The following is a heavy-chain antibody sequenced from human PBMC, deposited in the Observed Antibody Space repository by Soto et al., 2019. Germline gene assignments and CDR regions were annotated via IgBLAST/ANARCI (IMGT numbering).Heavy chain of an antibody. D-gene: IGHD2-2*01. CDR1: GYTFTSYG. CDR3: ARDPNIVVVPAAPMFDP. V-gene: IGHV1-18*01. J-gene: IGHJ5*02. Sequence: QVQLVQSGAEVKKPGASVKVSCKASGYTFTSYGISWVRQAPGQWLEWMGWISAYNGNTNYAQKLQGRVTMTTDTSTSTAYMELRSLRSDDTAVYYCARDPNIVVVPAAPMFDPWGQGTLVTVSS. CDR2: ISAYNGNT.